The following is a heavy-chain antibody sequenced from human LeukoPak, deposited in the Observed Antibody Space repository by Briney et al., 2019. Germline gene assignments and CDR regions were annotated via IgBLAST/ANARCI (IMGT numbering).Heavy chain of an antibody. CDR1: GASISSYY. CDR2: IYTSGST. V-gene: IGHV4-4*07. Sequence: SETLSLTCSVSGASISSYYWSWIRQPAGKGLEWIGRIYTSGSTNYNPSLKSRVTMSVDTSKNQFSLKLGSVTAADTAVYYCARGKRIQLWLDYWGQGTLVTVSS. J-gene: IGHJ4*02. CDR3: ARGKRIQLWLDY. D-gene: IGHD5-18*01.